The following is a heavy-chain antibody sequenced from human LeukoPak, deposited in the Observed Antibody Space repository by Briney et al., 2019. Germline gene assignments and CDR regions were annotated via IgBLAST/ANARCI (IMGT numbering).Heavy chain of an antibody. CDR1: GFTFSSYG. V-gene: IGHV3-30*18. CDR2: ISYDGSNK. J-gene: IGHJ4*02. CDR3: AKDAVRGVMRYYFDY. Sequence: GGSLRLSCAASGFTFSSYGMHWVRQASGKGLEWVAVISYDGSNKYYADSVKGRFTISRDNSKNTLYLQMNSLRAEDTAVYYCAKDAVRGVMRYYFDYWGQGTLVTVSS. D-gene: IGHD3-10*01.